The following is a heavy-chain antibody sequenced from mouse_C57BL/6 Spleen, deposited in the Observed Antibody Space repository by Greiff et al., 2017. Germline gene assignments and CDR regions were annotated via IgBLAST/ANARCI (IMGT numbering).Heavy chain of an antibody. CDR1: GFTFTDYY. Sequence: EVMLVESGGGLVQPGGSLCLSCAASGFTFTDYYMSWVRQPPGKALEWLGFIRNKANGYTTEYTASVKGLFTISRDNSQSILYLQMNALRAEDSATYDCARYEGYDDWYFDVWGTGTTVTVSS. J-gene: IGHJ1*03. V-gene: IGHV7-3*01. CDR2: IRNKANGYTT. D-gene: IGHD2-2*01. CDR3: ARYEGYDDWYFDV.